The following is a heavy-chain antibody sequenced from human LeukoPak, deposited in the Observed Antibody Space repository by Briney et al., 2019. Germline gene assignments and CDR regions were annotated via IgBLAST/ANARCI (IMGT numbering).Heavy chain of an antibody. D-gene: IGHD3-22*01. J-gene: IGHJ3*02. CDR2: ISGSGGST. V-gene: IGHV3-23*01. CDR3: AKDQLYYYDSSGYRDDAFDI. Sequence: PGGSLRLSCAASGFTFSSYAMSWVRQAPGKGPEWVSAISGSGGSTYYADSVKGRFTISRDNSKNTLYLQMNSLRAEDTAVYYCAKDQLYYYDSSGYRDDAFDIWGQGTMVTVSS. CDR1: GFTFSSYA.